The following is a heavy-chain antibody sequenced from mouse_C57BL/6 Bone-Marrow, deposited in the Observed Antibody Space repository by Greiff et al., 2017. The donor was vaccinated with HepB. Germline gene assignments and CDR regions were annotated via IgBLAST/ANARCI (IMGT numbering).Heavy chain of an antibody. CDR3: TTPGVPRAIDY. V-gene: IGHV14-4*01. CDR1: GFNFTDDY. J-gene: IGHJ4*01. Sequence: VQLQQSGAELVRPGASVKLSCTASGFNFTDDYMHWVKQRPEQGLEWIGWIDPENGDTKYASKFKGKATITADTSSNTAYLQLSSLTSEDTAVYYSTTPGVPRAIDYWGQGTSVTVSS. CDR2: IDPENGDT.